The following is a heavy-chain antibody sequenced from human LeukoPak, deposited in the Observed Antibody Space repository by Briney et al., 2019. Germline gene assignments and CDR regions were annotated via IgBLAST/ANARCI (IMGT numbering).Heavy chain of an antibody. D-gene: IGHD6-13*01. CDR2: INTNSGGT. CDR1: GYTFTGYY. Sequence: ASVTLPCKASGYTFTGYYMHWVRQAPGQGLEWMGWINTNSGGTNYAQKFQGRVTMTRNTSISTAYMELSSLRSEDTAVYYCARGSLGGYSSSWYGGNWFDPWGQGTLVTVSS. V-gene: IGHV1-2*02. CDR3: ARGSLGGYSSSWYGGNWFDP. J-gene: IGHJ5*02.